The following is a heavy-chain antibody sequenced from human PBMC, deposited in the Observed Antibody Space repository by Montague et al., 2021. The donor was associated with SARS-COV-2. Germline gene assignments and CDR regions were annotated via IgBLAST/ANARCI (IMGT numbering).Heavy chain of an antibody. Sequence: SETLSLTCTVSGDSISSDYWSWIRQSPGKGLEWIGYIYYSGSTNYNPSLKSRVTISIDTSKNQFSLKLNSVTAADTAVFYCARTRVGWRYDSGNSYYYYDMDVWGRGTTVTVSS. CDR3: ARTRVGWRYDSGNSYYYYDMDV. D-gene: IGHD3-3*01. CDR1: GDSISSDY. CDR2: IYYSGST. V-gene: IGHV4-59*08. J-gene: IGHJ6*02.